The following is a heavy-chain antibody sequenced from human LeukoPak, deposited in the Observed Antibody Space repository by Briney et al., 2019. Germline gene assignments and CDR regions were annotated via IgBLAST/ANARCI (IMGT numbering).Heavy chain of an antibody. D-gene: IGHD6-19*01. CDR2: ISSSSSYI. Sequence: GGSLRLSCAASGFTFSNAWMNWVRQAPGKGLEWVSTISSSSSYIYYADSVKGRFTISRDNAKNSLYLQMNSLRAEDTAVYYCARDPDRYSSGWYFDPWGQGTLVTVSS. CDR1: GFTFSNAW. J-gene: IGHJ5*02. V-gene: IGHV3-21*01. CDR3: ARDPDRYSSGWYFDP.